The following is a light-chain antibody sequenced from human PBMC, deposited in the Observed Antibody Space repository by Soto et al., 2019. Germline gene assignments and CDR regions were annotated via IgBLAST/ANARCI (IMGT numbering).Light chain of an antibody. CDR3: MQRIDSPT. V-gene: IGKV2-40*01. Sequence: EIVMTQTPISLPVTPGEPASISCRSSQSLLDSDDRDTYLDWFLQKPGQSPQLLIYTVSYRASGVPDRFSGSGSGTDFALKISRVEAEDVGVYYCMQRIDSPTFGQGTRLEIK. J-gene: IGKJ5*01. CDR1: QSLLDSDDRDTY. CDR2: TVS.